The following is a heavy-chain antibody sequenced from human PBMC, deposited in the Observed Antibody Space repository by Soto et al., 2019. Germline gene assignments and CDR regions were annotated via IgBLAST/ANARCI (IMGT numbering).Heavy chain of an antibody. CDR2: IYYSGST. CDR1: GGSISSGDYY. J-gene: IGHJ4*02. D-gene: IGHD5-12*01. CDR3: ARNSRDGYNLYY. V-gene: IGHV4-30-4*01. Sequence: SETLSLTCTVSGGSISSGDYYWSWICQPPGKGLEWIGYIYYSGSTYYNPSLKSRVTISVDTSKNQFSLKLSSVTAADTAVYYCARNSRDGYNLYYWGQGTLVTVSS.